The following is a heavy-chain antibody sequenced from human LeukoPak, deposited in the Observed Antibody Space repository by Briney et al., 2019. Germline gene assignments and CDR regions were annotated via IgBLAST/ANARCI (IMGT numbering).Heavy chain of an antibody. CDR2: ISNSGGST. D-gene: IGHD5-24*01. CDR3: ASRDGYNYN. Sequence: GGSLRLSCAASGFTFSSYAMNWVRQAPGKGLEWVSAISNSGGSTYYADSVKGRFTISRDDSKNTLYLQMNSLRAEDTAVYYCASRDGYNYNWGQGTLVIVSS. V-gene: IGHV3-23*01. CDR1: GFTFSSYA. J-gene: IGHJ4*02.